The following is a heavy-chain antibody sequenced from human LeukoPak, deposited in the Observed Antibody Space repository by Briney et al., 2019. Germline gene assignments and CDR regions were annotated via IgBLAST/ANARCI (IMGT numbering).Heavy chain of an antibody. V-gene: IGHV4-34*01. J-gene: IGHJ3*02. CDR3: AREDVYGSGASVAFDI. Sequence: KPSETLPLTCAVYGGSFSGYYWNWIRQPPGKGLEWIGEINHSGSANYNPSLKSRVTISVDTSKNQFSLKVNSVTAADTAVYYCAREDVYGSGASVAFDIWGQGTMVTVSS. CDR2: INHSGSA. D-gene: IGHD3-10*01. CDR1: GGSFSGYY.